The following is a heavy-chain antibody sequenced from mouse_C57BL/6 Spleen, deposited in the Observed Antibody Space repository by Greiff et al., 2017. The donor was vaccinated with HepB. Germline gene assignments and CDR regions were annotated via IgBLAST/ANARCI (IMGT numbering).Heavy chain of an antibody. D-gene: IGHD1-3*01. CDR2: IDPENGDT. CDR1: GFNIKDDY. CDR3: TTGGTRAY. Sequence: VQLQQSGAELVRPGASVKLSCTASGFNIKDDYMHWVKQRPEQGLEWIGWIDPENGDTEYASKFQGKATITADTSSNTAYLQLSSLTSEDTAVYYCTTGGTRAYWGQGTLVTVSA. V-gene: IGHV14-4*01. J-gene: IGHJ3*01.